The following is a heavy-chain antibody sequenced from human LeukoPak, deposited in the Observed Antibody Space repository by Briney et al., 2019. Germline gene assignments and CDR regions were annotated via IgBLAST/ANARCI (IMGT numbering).Heavy chain of an antibody. J-gene: IGHJ4*02. Sequence: PGGSLRVSCAASGFTFSSYSMNWVRQAPGKGLKWVSSISSSSSYIYYADSVKGRFTISRDNAKNSLYLQMNSLRAEDTAVYYCARGVRWFGELLGSDYWGQGTLVTVSS. CDR3: ARGVRWFGELLGSDY. V-gene: IGHV3-21*01. CDR1: GFTFSSYS. CDR2: ISSSSSYI. D-gene: IGHD3-10*01.